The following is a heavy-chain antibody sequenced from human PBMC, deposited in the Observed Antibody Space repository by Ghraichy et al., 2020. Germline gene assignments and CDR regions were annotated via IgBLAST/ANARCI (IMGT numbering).Heavy chain of an antibody. CDR3: ARAGVRSATADY. D-gene: IGHD2-15*01. CDR1: GFTFSNYW. Sequence: GGSLRLSCEASGFTFSNYWMHWVRQAPGKGLVWVSRINTDGSGTSYADSVKGRFTIFIDNAKNTLYLQMNSLRAEDTAVYYCARAGVRSATADYWGQGTLVTVS. V-gene: IGHV3-74*01. CDR2: INTDGSGT. J-gene: IGHJ4*02.